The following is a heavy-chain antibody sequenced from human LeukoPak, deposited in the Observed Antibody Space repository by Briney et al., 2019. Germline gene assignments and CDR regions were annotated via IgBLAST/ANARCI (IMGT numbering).Heavy chain of an antibody. CDR1: GYTFTHYG. V-gene: IGHV1-18*01. CDR2: ISAYNGNT. CDR3: ARIGMSDAFDI. J-gene: IGHJ3*02. Sequence: ASVKVSYKASGYTFTHYGISWVRQAPGQGLEGMGWISAYNGNTNYAQKLQGRVTMTTNTSTSTAYMELRSLRSDDTAVYYCARIGMSDAFDIWGQGTMVTVSS. D-gene: IGHD1-26*01.